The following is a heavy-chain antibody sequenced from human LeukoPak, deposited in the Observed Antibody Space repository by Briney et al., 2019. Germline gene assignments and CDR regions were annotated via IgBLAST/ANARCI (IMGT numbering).Heavy chain of an antibody. CDR2: IYYSGST. D-gene: IGHD3-9*01. Sequence: SETLSLTCTVSGGSISSYYWSWIRQPPGKGLEWIGYIYYSGSTNYNPSLKSRVTISVDTSKNQFSLKLSSVTAADTAVYYCARASGDYDILTGYYIGYFDYWGQETLVTVSS. CDR1: GGSISSYY. CDR3: ARASGDYDILTGYYIGYFDY. V-gene: IGHV4-59*01. J-gene: IGHJ4*02.